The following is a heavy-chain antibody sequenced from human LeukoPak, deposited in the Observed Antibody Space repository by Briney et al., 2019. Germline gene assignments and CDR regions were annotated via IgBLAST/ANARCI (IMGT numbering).Heavy chain of an antibody. V-gene: IGHV4-61*01. Sequence: SETLSLTCTVSGGSVSSGNYYWSWIRQPPGKGLEWIGYIYYSGSTNYNPSLKSRVTISIDTSKNQFSLKLRSVTAAGTAVYYCARDRGRVVVTTLYYGMDVWGQGTTVTVSS. CDR3: ARDRGRVVVTTLYYGMDV. CDR2: IYYSGST. D-gene: IGHD2-21*02. CDR1: GGSVSSGNYY. J-gene: IGHJ6*02.